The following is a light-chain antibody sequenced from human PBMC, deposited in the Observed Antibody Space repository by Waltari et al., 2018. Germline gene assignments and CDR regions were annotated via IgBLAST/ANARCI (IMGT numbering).Light chain of an antibody. CDR1: QGIRNE. Sequence: AIQMTQSPSPLSASVGDRSTITCRASQGIRNELAWYQQKPGKAPKVLIYGASSLQSGVPSRFTGSGSDTDFTLTISSLQPEDFATYYCLQDYNYPRTFGQGTKLEIK. CDR3: LQDYNYPRT. CDR2: GAS. V-gene: IGKV1-6*01. J-gene: IGKJ2*01.